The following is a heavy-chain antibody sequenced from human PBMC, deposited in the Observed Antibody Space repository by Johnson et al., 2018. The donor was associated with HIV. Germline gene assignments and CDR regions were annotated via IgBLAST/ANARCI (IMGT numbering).Heavy chain of an antibody. CDR3: ARGSRYTYDNDDVHLLHAFDI. D-gene: IGHD3-16*01. Sequence: QVQLVESGGGLVQPGGSLRLSCAASGFTFSSYWMSWVRQAPGKGLEWVAVVSYDGSERYYADSVKGRFTISRDSSKNTLYLQMNSLRAEDTAVYYCARGSRYTYDNDDVHLLHAFDIWGQGTMVTVSS. V-gene: IGHV3-30*03. CDR1: GFTFSSYW. CDR2: VSYDGSER. J-gene: IGHJ3*02.